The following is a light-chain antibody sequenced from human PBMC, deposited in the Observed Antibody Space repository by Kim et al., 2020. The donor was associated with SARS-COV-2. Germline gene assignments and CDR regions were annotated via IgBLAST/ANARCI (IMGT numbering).Light chain of an antibody. CDR2: QDS. J-gene: IGLJ2*01. V-gene: IGLV3-1*01. CDR3: QAWDSSTAAV. CDR1: KVGDKY. Sequence: VYPGQTASITCSGDKVGDKYACWYQQKPGQSPVLVIYQDSKRPSGIPERFSGSNSGNTATLTISGTQAMDEADYYCQAWDSSTAAVFGGGTQLTVL.